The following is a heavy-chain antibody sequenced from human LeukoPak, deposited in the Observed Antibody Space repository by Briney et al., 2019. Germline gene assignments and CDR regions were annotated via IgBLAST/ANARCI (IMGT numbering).Heavy chain of an antibody. V-gene: IGHV1-69*05. CDR2: IIPIFGTA. Sequence: SVKVSCTASGGTFSSYAISWVRQAPGQGLEWMGGIIPIFGTANYAQKFQGRVTITTDESTSTAYMELSSLRSEDTAVYYCARDGGSSWYRPGQNWSDPWGQGTLVTVSS. CDR3: ARDGGSSWYRPGQNWSDP. D-gene: IGHD6-13*01. CDR1: GGTFSSYA. J-gene: IGHJ5*02.